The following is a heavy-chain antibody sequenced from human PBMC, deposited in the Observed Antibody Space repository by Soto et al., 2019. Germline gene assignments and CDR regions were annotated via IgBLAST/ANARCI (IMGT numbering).Heavy chain of an antibody. CDR3: AREIRAARGSDVFDV. D-gene: IGHD6-13*01. CDR1: GVSVSDDDYH. CDR2: IYHSGPT. J-gene: IGHJ3*01. Sequence: QVQLQESGPGLVTPSQTLSLLCTVTGVSVSDDDYHWGWVRQPPGKGLEWIGCIYHSGPTYYNSSLKSRLTMTVDTSKNQSSLKLTSVTVADTALYFCAREIRAARGSDVFDVWGQGKMVTVSS. V-gene: IGHV4-30-4*01.